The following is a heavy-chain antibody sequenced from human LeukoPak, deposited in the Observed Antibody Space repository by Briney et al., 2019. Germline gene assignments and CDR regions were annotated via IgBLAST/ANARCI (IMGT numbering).Heavy chain of an antibody. J-gene: IGHJ4*02. CDR2: ISASGRST. CDR1: GVTFRRYV. V-gene: IGHV3-23*01. CDR3: AKADSAYDYDYFEY. Sequence: PGGSLRLSRAPSGVTFRRYVMSWVRHAPGKGLECVSVISASGRSTYYANTVKGRFNISRDNSRTTLYLQMNCLRAEDTAVYYCAKADSAYDYDYFEYWGEGALGTVSS. D-gene: IGHD5-12*01.